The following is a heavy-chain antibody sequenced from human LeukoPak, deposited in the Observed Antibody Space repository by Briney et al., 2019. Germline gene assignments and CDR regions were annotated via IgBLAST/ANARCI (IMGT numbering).Heavy chain of an antibody. CDR3: ARSGIAVAGWFDY. Sequence: GGSLRLSCAASGFTFSSYSMNWVRQAPGKGLEWVSSISSSSSYIYYADSVKGRFTISRDNAKNSLYLQMNSLRAEDTAVYYCARSGIAVAGWFDYWGQGTLATVSS. D-gene: IGHD6-19*01. CDR2: ISSSSSYI. CDR1: GFTFSSYS. V-gene: IGHV3-21*01. J-gene: IGHJ4*02.